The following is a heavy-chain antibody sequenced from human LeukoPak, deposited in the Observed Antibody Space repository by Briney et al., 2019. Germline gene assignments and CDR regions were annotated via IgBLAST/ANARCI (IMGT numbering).Heavy chain of an antibody. CDR2: IYYSGST. V-gene: IGHV4-30-4*08. CDR1: GGSISSGDYY. CDR3: ARGPSARSGYYFDY. Sequence: SETLSLTCTVSGGSISSGDYYWSWIRQPPGKGLEWIGYIYYSGSTYYNPSLKSRVTISVDTSKNQFSLKLSSVTATDTAVYYCARGPSARSGYYFDYWGQGTLVTVSS. J-gene: IGHJ4*02. D-gene: IGHD3-10*01.